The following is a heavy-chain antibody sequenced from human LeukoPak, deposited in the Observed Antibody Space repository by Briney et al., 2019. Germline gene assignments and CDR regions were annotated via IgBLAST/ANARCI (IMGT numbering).Heavy chain of an antibody. V-gene: IGHV4-59*01. CDR2: IYYSGST. CDR3: ARLSGYDWESFYDY. Sequence: SETLSLTSSVPRGSISIYYWSSIRHPARKGLEWSGYIYYSGSTYYNPSLKSRVTISVHTSKNQFSLKLSSVTAADTAVYYCARLSGYDWESFYDYWGQGTLVTVSS. D-gene: IGHD5-12*01. J-gene: IGHJ4*02. CDR1: RGSISIYY.